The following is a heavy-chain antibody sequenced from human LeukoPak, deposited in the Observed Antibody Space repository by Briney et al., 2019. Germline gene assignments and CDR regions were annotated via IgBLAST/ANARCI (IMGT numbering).Heavy chain of an antibody. CDR3: ARGPSAAAGLDY. V-gene: IGHV1-8*01. CDR1: GYTFTSYD. J-gene: IGHJ4*02. Sequence: ASVKVSCKASGYTFTSYDINWVRQATGRGLEWMGWMNPNSGNTGYAQKFQGRVTMTRNTSISTAYMELSSLRSEDTAVYYCARGPSAAAGLDYWGQGTLVTVSS. D-gene: IGHD6-13*01. CDR2: MNPNSGNT.